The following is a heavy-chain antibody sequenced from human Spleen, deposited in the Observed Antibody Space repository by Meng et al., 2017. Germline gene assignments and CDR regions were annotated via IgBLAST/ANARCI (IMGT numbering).Heavy chain of an antibody. CDR2: KYNSGST. Sequence: SCTVSGGSVSSGSYYWSWIRQPPGKGLEWIGYKYNSGSTIYNPSLKSRVTISVDTSKNQFSLKMSSVTAADTAVYYCARSYYDSSGYYYWDYWGQGTLVTVSS. D-gene: IGHD3-22*01. V-gene: IGHV4-61*01. J-gene: IGHJ4*02. CDR3: ARSYYDSSGYYYWDY. CDR1: GGSVSSGSYY.